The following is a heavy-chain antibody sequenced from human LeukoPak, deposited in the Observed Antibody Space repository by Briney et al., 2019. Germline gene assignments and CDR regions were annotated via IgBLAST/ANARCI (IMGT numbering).Heavy chain of an antibody. V-gene: IGHV3-74*01. J-gene: IGHJ4*02. Sequence: GGSLRLSCAASGFTFSKYWMLWVRQAPGKGLGSVSRINTDGTVTTYADSVKGRFTVSIDNADNTMFLQMNSVRDEDTAVYYCATKQWLAPPPDSWGQGTPVSV. CDR1: GFTFSKYW. CDR2: INTDGTVT. CDR3: ATKQWLAPPPDS. D-gene: IGHD6-19*01.